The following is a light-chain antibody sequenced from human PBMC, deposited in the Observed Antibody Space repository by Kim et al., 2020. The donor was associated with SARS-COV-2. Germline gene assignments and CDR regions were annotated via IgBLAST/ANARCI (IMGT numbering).Light chain of an antibody. Sequence: DIQMTQSPSSLSASVGDRVTITCRASQGISNSLAWYQQKPGKAPKLMLYSASRLHGGVPSRFSGSGSGTDYTLTISSLQAEDFATYYCQQYHGTPYTFGQGTKLEI. J-gene: IGKJ2*01. V-gene: IGKV1-NL1*01. CDR2: SAS. CDR1: QGISNS. CDR3: QQYHGTPYT.